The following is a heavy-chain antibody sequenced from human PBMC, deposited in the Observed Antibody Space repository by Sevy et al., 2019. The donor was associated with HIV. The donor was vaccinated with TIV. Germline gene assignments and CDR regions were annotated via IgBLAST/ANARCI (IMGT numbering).Heavy chain of an antibody. Sequence: ASVKVSCKASGYTFTSYGISWVRQAPGQGLEWMGWISAYNGNKNYAQKLQGRVTMTTDTSTRTAYMELRSLRSDDTAVYYCARDYDILTGYYRASDYWGQGTLVTVSS. CDR2: ISAYNGNK. V-gene: IGHV1-18*04. J-gene: IGHJ4*02. CDR3: ARDYDILTGYYRASDY. CDR1: GYTFTSYG. D-gene: IGHD3-9*01.